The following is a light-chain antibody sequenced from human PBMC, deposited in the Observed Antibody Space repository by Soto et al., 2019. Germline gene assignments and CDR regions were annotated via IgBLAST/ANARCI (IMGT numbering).Light chain of an antibody. CDR3: SSYTSISTRV. CDR2: DVS. CDR1: SSDVGSYNY. Sequence: QSALTQPPSVSGSPGQSITISCTGTSSDVGSYNYVSWYQQHPGKAPKLMIYDVSNRPSGASNRFSGSKSGNTASLTISGLEAEDDDNYYCSSYTSISTRVFGGGTQLTVL. J-gene: IGLJ3*02. V-gene: IGLV2-14*01.